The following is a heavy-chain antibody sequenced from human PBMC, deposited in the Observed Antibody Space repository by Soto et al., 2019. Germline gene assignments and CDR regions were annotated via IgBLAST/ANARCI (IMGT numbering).Heavy chain of an antibody. Sequence: ASVKVSCRASGYIFTTYGISWVRQAPGQGLEWMGWISAYNGDTKYAQSVQGRVTMTTDTSTSTAYMELRSLRSDDTAVYYCARDLIAVRPGWFDPWGQGTLVTVSS. V-gene: IGHV1-18*01. CDR3: ARDLIAVRPGWFDP. CDR1: GYIFTTYG. J-gene: IGHJ5*02. CDR2: ISAYNGDT. D-gene: IGHD6-6*01.